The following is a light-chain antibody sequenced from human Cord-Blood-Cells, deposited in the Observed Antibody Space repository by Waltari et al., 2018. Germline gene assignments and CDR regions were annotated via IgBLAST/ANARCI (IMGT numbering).Light chain of an antibody. J-gene: IGLJ2*01. CDR2: EGS. CDR3: CSYAGSRNVV. CDR1: SSDVGSYNL. V-gene: IGLV2-23*01. Sequence: QSALTQPASVSGSPGQSLTISCTGTSSDVGSYNLVSWYQQHPGKAPKLMIYEGSNRPSGVSNRFSGSKSGNTASLTISGLQAEDEADYYCCSYAGSRNVVFGGGTKLTVL.